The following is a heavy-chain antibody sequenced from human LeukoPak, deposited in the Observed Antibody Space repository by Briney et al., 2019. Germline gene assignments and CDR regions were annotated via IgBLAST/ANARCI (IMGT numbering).Heavy chain of an antibody. V-gene: IGHV3-30*02. Sequence: QPGGSLRLSCAASGFTFSTYGMHWVRQVPGKGLEWVAYIRFDGNNKNYADSVKGRFTISRDNAKNSLYLQMNSLRAEDTAVYYCARDVVGRVAGTILGYWGQGTLVTVSS. CDR1: GFTFSTYG. D-gene: IGHD6-19*01. J-gene: IGHJ4*02. CDR3: ARDVVGRVAGTILGY. CDR2: IRFDGNNK.